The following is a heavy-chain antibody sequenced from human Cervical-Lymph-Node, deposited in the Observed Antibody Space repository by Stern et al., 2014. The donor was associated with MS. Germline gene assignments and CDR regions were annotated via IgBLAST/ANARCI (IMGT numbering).Heavy chain of an antibody. CDR2: IDWDADK. V-gene: IGHV2-70*04. CDR1: GFSLSTSGMR. J-gene: IGHJ4*02. Sequence: QVTLKESGPALVKPTQTLTLTCTFSGFSLSTSGMRVSWIRQPPGKALEWLARIDWDADKFYSTSLKTRLTISKDTSKNQVVLTMTNMDPVDTATYYCARSPPYYEFWNDYYYFDYWGQGTLVAVSS. CDR3: ARSPPYYEFWNDYYYFDY. D-gene: IGHD3-3*01.